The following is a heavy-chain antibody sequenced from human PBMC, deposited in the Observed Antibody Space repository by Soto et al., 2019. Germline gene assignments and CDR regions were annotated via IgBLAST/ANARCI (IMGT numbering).Heavy chain of an antibody. CDR1: GYTFTGYY. V-gene: IGHV1-2*04. D-gene: IGHD1-26*01. CDR2: INPNSGGT. J-gene: IGHJ4*02. Sequence: QVQLVQSGAEVKKPGASVKVSCKASGYTFTGYYMHWVRQAPGQGLEWMGWINPNSGGTNYAQKLQGWATMTRDTSISTAYLELSRLRSDETAVYYCARGSYSGSYYRAQWCDYWGQATLVTVSS. CDR3: ARGSYSGSYYRAQWCDY.